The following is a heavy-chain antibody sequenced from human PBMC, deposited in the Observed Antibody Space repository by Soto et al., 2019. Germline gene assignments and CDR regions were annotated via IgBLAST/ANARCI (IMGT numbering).Heavy chain of an antibody. CDR3: ARATRGSTGMAVDGY. V-gene: IGHV1-69*13. CDR1: GYTFTSYA. J-gene: IGHJ4*02. CDR2: IIPIFGTA. Sequence: QVQLVQSGAEVKKPGASVKVSCKASGYTFTSYAISWVRQAPGQGLEWMGGIIPIFGTANYAQKFQGRVTITADESTSTAYMELSSLRSEDTAVYYCARATRGSTGMAVDGYWGQGTLVTVSS. D-gene: IGHD3-10*01.